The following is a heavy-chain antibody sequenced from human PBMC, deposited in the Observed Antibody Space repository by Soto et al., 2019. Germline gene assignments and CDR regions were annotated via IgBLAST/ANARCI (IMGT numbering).Heavy chain of an antibody. V-gene: IGHV4-4*02. CDR1: GGSFTSNNW. Sequence: PXATLSLNCAVSGGSFTSNNWWTWFRQPPGQGLEWIGEIYRTGSTNYNPSLKSRVTISLDKSENQFSLKVTSLTAADTAVYYCASRDPGTSVDYWGQGTLVTVS. D-gene: IGHD1-7*01. CDR3: ASRDPGTSVDY. CDR2: IYRTGST. J-gene: IGHJ4*02.